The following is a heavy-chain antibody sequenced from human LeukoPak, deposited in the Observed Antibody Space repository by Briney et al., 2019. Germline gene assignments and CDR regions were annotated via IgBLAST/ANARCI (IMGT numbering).Heavy chain of an antibody. D-gene: IGHD6-19*01. V-gene: IGHV1-2*02. Sequence: GASVKVSCKASGYTFTGYYMHWVRQAPGQGLEWMGWINPNSGGTNYAQKFQGRVTITADESTSTAYMELSSLRSEDTAVYYCERDLRNRGRYPPGLDLWGQGTLVTVSS. CDR1: GYTFTGYY. CDR2: INPNSGGT. J-gene: IGHJ4*02. CDR3: ERDLRNRGRYPPGLDL.